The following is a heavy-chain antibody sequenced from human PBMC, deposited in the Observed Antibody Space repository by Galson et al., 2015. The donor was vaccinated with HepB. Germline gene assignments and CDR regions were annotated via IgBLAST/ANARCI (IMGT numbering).Heavy chain of an antibody. Sequence: QSGAEVKKPGESLKISCKGSGYSFSNYYVAWVRQMPGKGLEWMGIIYPGDSDTRYSPSFQGQVTISADKSISTAYLQWNSLKASDTAMYYCARPANWGSDHVFDIWGQGTMVTVSS. CDR2: IYPGDSDT. CDR1: GYSFSNYY. D-gene: IGHD7-27*01. CDR3: ARPANWGSDHVFDI. V-gene: IGHV5-51*01. J-gene: IGHJ3*02.